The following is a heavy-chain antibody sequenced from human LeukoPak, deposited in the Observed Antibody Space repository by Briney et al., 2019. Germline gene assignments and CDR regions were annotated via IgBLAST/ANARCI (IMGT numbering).Heavy chain of an antibody. CDR1: GFTVSSNY. CDR3: AREYGSGTNWFDP. D-gene: IGHD3-10*01. Sequence: GGSLRLSCAASGFTVSSNYMSWVRQAPGKGLEWVSVIYSGGSTYYADSVKGRFTISRDNSKNTLYLQMNSLRAEDTAVYYCAREYGSGTNWFDPWGQGTLVTVSS. V-gene: IGHV3-66*01. CDR2: IYSGGST. J-gene: IGHJ5*02.